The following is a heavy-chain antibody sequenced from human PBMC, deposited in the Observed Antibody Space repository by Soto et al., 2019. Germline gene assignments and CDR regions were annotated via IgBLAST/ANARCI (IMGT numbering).Heavy chain of an antibody. Sequence: GGSLRLSCAASGFTFSSYAMSWVRQAPGKGLEWVSAISGSGGSTYYADSVKGRFTISRDNSKNTLYLQMNSRRAEDTAVYYCAKDRGIPMVRGAPEGDAFDIWGQGTMVTVSS. CDR1: GFTFSSYA. CDR2: ISGSGGST. D-gene: IGHD3-10*01. J-gene: IGHJ3*02. V-gene: IGHV3-23*01. CDR3: AKDRGIPMVRGAPEGDAFDI.